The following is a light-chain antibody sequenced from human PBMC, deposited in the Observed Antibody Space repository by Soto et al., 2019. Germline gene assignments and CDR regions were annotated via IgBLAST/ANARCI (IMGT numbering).Light chain of an antibody. CDR3: QQYNSYPST. CDR2: DAS. V-gene: IGKV1-5*01. J-gene: IGKJ1*01. Sequence: DIQMTQSPSTLSASVGDRVTITCRARHSIGGWLAWYQQKPGEAPQLLIYDASSLESGVPSRFSGSGSGTEFTLTISSLQPGDFATYYCQQYNSYPSTFGQGTKVEVK. CDR1: HSIGGW.